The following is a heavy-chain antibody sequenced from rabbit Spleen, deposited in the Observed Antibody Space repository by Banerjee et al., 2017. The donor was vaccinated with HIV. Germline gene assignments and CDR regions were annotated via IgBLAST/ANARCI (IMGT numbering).Heavy chain of an antibody. J-gene: IGHJ3*01. CDR3: ARGRDVVGYYVDL. CDR1: GFSFSSGYD. V-gene: IGHV1S45*01. CDR2: IYTGNGKT. D-gene: IGHD1-1*01. Sequence: QEQLEESGGGLVKPEGSLTLTCKASGFSFSSGYDMCWVRQAPGKGLEWIGCIYTGNGKTYYASWAKGRFTISKSSSTTVTLQMTSLTAADTATYFCARGRDVVGYYVDLWGQGTLVTVS.